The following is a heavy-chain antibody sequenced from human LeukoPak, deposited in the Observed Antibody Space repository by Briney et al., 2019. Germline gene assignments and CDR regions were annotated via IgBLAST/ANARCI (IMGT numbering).Heavy chain of an antibody. CDR3: ARDVYSSGWYEYFHH. CDR1: GGSLSSYY. D-gene: IGHD6-19*01. Sequence: SETLSLTCSVSGGSLSSYYWSWIRQPAAKGLEWIGRVYASGSTNYNHSLKSRITMSIDRSKHKYSLKLSSVTAADTAVYYCARDVYSSGWYEYFHHWGKGTLVTVSS. CDR2: VYASGST. V-gene: IGHV4-4*07. J-gene: IGHJ1*01.